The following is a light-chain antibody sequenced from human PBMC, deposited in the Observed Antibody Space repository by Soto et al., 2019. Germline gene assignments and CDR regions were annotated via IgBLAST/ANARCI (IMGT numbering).Light chain of an antibody. CDR2: DVG. J-gene: IGLJ1*01. V-gene: IGLV2-14*03. CDR1: HSDIGNYNY. Sequence: QSVLTQPASVSGSPGQSITISCTGTHSDIGNYNYVSWYQHLPGKAPKLMIYDVGSWPSGVSSRFSGSKSGNTASLAISGLQAEDEADYYCNSYREDHPRFYVFGNGTKVTVL. CDR3: NSYREDHPRFYV.